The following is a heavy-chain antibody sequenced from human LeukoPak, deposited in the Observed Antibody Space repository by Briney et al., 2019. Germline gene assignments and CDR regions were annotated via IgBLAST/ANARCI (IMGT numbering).Heavy chain of an antibody. CDR2: ISGSGGST. J-gene: IGHJ4*02. D-gene: IGHD3-10*01. V-gene: IGHV3-23*01. CDR3: AGQSFGDFCS. Sequence: GGSLRLSCAASGFTFSSYGMSWVRQAPEKGLEWVSAISGSGGSTYYADSVKGRFTISRDNAKNSLYLQMNSLRAEDTAVYYCAGQSFGDFCSWGQGTLVTVSS. CDR1: GFTFSSYG.